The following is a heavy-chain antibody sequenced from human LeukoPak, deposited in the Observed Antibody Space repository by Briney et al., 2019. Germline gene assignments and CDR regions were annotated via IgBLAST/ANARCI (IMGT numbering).Heavy chain of an antibody. D-gene: IGHD2-15*01. V-gene: IGHV4-38-2*02. CDR1: GYSISSGYF. CDR3: ARGGRVVVAPGRYYYYMDV. Sequence: SETLSLTCTVSGYSISSGYFWGWMRQPPGKGLEWIGSIYQSETAHYNPSLKSRVTVSVETSKNQFSLKLSSVTAADTAVYYCARGGRVVVAPGRYYYYMDVWGKGTTVTVSS. CDR2: IYQSETA. J-gene: IGHJ6*03.